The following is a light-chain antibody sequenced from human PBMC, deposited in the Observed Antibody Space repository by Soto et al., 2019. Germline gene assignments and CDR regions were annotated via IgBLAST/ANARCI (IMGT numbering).Light chain of an antibody. Sequence: QSALTQPASVSGSPGQSITISCTGTSSDVGSHNFVSWYQQRPGKAPKLMIFEVTKRPSGVSSRFSASKSGNTASLTISGVQAEDEADYYCCSYAGSSTYVFGTGTKVTVL. CDR1: SSDVGSHNF. CDR3: CSYAGSSTYV. J-gene: IGLJ1*01. V-gene: IGLV2-23*02. CDR2: EVT.